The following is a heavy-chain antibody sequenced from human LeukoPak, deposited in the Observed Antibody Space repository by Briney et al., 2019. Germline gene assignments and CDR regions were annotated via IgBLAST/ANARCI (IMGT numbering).Heavy chain of an antibody. D-gene: IGHD5-24*01. J-gene: IGHJ3*02. CDR3: ASARSAGRWLQLDAFDI. CDR2: IIPVLGIA. V-gene: IGHV1-69*02. Sequence: ASVKVSCKASGGTFSSDTISWVRQAPGQGLEWMGRIIPVLGIANYAQKFQGRVTITADKSTSTAYMELSTLRSEDTAVYYCASARSAGRWLQLDAFDIWGQGTMVTVSS. CDR1: GGTFSSDT.